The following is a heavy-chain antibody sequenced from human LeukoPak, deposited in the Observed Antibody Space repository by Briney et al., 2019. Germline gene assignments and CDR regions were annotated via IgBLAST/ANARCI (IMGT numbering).Heavy chain of an antibody. Sequence: SQTLSLTCTVSGDSISRGEHYWSRLRQVPGKGLEWIAYIYYTGNTYYNPSLKSRVTLSVDTSKNQFSLKLSSVTAADTAVYYCARACVGATRYYFYYMDVWGKGTTVTVSS. CDR1: GDSISRGEHY. V-gene: IGHV4-31*03. D-gene: IGHD1-26*01. CDR3: ARACVGATRYYFYYMDV. CDR2: IYYTGNT. J-gene: IGHJ6*03.